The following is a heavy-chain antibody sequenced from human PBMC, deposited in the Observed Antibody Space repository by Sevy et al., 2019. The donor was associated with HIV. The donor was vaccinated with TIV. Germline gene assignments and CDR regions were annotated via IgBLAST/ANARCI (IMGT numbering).Heavy chain of an antibody. CDR2: ISSSSSYI. CDR1: GFTFSSYS. J-gene: IGHJ3*02. D-gene: IGHD1-26*01. CDR3: ARDPPAGAYDAFDI. Sequence: GGSLRLSCAASGFTFSSYSMNWVRQAPGKGLEWVSSISSSSSYIYYADSVKGRFTISRDNTKNSLYLQMNSLRAKDTAVYYCARDPPAGAYDAFDIWGQGTMVTVSS. V-gene: IGHV3-21*01.